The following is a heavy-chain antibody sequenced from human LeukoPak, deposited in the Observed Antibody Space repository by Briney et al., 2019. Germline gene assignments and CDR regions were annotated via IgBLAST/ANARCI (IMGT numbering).Heavy chain of an antibody. Sequence: PGGSLRLSCAAPGFTFSSYAMSWVRQAPGKGLEWVSAISGSGGSTYYADSVKGRFTISRDNSKNTLYLQMNSLRAEDTAVYYCAKDGPGGIAVAGLDYWGQGTLVTVSS. CDR1: GFTFSSYA. CDR3: AKDGPGGIAVAGLDY. D-gene: IGHD6-19*01. CDR2: ISGSGGST. V-gene: IGHV3-23*01. J-gene: IGHJ4*02.